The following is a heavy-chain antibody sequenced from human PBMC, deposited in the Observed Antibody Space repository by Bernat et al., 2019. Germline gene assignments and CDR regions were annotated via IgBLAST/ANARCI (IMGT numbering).Heavy chain of an antibody. J-gene: IGHJ6*02. V-gene: IGHV4-39*01. CDR3: ARHRAAGEQQLDYYYYYGMDV. D-gene: IGHD6-13*01. CDR2: IYYSGST. CDR1: GGSISSSSYY. Sequence: QLQLQESGPGLVKPSETLSLTCTVSGGSISSSSYYWGWIRQPPGKGLEWIGSIYYSGSTYYNPSLKRRVTISVDTSKNQFSLKLSSVTTADTAVYYCARHRAAGEQQLDYYYYYGMDVWGQGTTVTVSS.